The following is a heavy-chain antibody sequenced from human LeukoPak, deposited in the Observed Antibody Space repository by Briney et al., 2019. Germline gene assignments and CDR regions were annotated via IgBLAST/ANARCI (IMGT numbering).Heavy chain of an antibody. CDR3: ARGGYSYGFDY. Sequence: SETLSLTCTVSGGSISSGSYYWSWIRQPAGKGLEWIGCVYHSGSTYYSPSLQSRIIISVDTSKNQFSLKVTSVTAADTAVYYCARGGYSYGFDYWGQGTPVTVSS. CDR1: GGSISSGSYY. J-gene: IGHJ4*02. CDR2: VYHSGST. V-gene: IGHV4-61*02. D-gene: IGHD5-18*01.